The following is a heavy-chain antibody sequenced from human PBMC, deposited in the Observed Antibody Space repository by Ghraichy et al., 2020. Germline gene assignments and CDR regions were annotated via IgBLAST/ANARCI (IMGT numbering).Heavy chain of an antibody. V-gene: IGHV1-18*01. D-gene: IGHD3-9*01. CDR1: GYTFTTYG. CDR2: ISVYNGDT. CDR3: ARDPYHDISGFPLFDY. J-gene: IGHJ4*02. Sequence: ASVKVSCRASGYTFTTYGISWVRQAPGQGLEWLGWISVYNGDTNYAQKLQGRVSMTADTSTSTAYMELRSLRADDTAMYYCARDPYHDISGFPLFDYWGQGTQVTFSS.